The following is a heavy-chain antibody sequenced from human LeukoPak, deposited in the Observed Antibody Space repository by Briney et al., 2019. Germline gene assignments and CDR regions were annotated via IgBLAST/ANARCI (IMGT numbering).Heavy chain of an antibody. CDR3: ARGSCGYGDCYRALNI. V-gene: IGHV3-13*01. CDR2: IHTAGDT. J-gene: IGHJ3*02. D-gene: IGHD2-21*02. Sequence: GGSLRLSCAASGFTFRNYDMHWVRQATGEGLEWVSSIHTAGDTHYSGSAKGRFIISRENVKNSLYLQMNSLRAEDTSVYYCARGSCGYGDCYRALNIWGQGTIVTVSS. CDR1: GFTFRNYD.